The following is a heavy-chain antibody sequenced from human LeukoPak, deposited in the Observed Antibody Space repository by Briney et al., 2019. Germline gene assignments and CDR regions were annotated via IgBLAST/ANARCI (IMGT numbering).Heavy chain of an antibody. CDR1: GFTFSSYA. Sequence: GGSLRLSCAASGFTFSSYAMSWVRQAPGKGLEWVSAISDRSTYYADSVKGRFTISRDNSKNTLHLQMNSLRVEDMAVYYCAKDLGTSGWYCDYWGQGTLVTVSS. J-gene: IGHJ4*02. CDR2: ISDRST. V-gene: IGHV3-23*05. D-gene: IGHD6-19*01. CDR3: AKDLGTSGWYCDY.